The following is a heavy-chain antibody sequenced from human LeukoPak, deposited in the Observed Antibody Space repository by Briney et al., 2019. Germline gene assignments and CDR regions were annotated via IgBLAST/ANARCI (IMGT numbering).Heavy chain of an antibody. CDR1: GFTFSSYA. CDR2: ISYDGSNK. V-gene: IGHV3-30-3*01. Sequence: PGGSLRLSCAASGFTFSSYAMHWVRQAPGKGLEWVAVISYDGSNKYYADSVKGRFTISRDNSKNTLYLQMNSLRAEDTAVYYCARDGVPTYYYDSSGYDAFDIWGQGTMVTVSS. D-gene: IGHD3-22*01. J-gene: IGHJ3*02. CDR3: ARDGVPTYYYDSSGYDAFDI.